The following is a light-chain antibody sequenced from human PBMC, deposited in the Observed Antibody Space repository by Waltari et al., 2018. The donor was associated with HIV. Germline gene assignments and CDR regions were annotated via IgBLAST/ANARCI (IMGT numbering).Light chain of an antibody. CDR2: DAS. V-gene: IGKV3-11*01. Sequence: EIVLTQSPATLSLSPGHTATLSCRASQSISSYLAWYQQKPGQAPGLLIYDASHRATGIPARFSGSGSGTDFTLTIGPLEPEDFAVYYCQQRDKWPPSYTFGQGTRVEI. CDR3: QQRDKWPPSYT. CDR1: QSISSY. J-gene: IGKJ2*01.